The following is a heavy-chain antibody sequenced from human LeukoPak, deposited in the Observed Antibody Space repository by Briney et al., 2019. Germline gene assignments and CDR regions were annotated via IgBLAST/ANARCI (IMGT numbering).Heavy chain of an antibody. Sequence: GRSLRLSCAASGFTFSSYAMHWVRQAPGKGLEWVAVISYDGSNKYYADSVKGRFTISRDNSKNTLYLQMNSLRAEDTAVYYCASKDYGDYFDYWGQGTLVTVSS. CDR1: GFTFSSYA. D-gene: IGHD4-17*01. CDR2: ISYDGSNK. CDR3: ASKDYGDYFDY. J-gene: IGHJ4*02. V-gene: IGHV3-30-3*01.